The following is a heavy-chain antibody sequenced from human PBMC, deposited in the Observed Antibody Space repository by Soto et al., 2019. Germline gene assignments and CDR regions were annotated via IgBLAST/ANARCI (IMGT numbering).Heavy chain of an antibody. J-gene: IGHJ6*02. V-gene: IGHV3-48*03. CDR1: GFTFSSYE. CDR3: ARELGDYDFWSGYYTYGMDV. CDR2: ISSSGSTI. D-gene: IGHD3-3*01. Sequence: PGGSLRLSCAASGFTFSSYEMNWVRQAPGKGLEWVSYISSSGSTIYYADSVKGRFTISRDNAKNSLYLQMNSLRAEDTAVYYCARELGDYDFWSGYYTYGMDVWGQGTTVTVSS.